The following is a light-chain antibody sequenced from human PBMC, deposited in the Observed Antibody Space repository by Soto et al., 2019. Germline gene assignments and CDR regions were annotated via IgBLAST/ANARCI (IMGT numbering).Light chain of an antibody. CDR2: SAS. V-gene: IGKV3-20*01. CDR3: HQSGSSPLT. J-gene: IGKJ3*01. Sequence: EIMMTQSPVTLSVSPGERATLSCRASQSVNTNLAWYQQKPGQAPRLLISSASRRATGIPDRFSGSGSGTDFTLTISRLDPEDFAVYYCHQSGSSPLTFGPGTKV. CDR1: QSVNTN.